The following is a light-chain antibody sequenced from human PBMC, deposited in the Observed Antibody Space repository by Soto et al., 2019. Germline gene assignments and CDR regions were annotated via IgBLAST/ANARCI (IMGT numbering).Light chain of an antibody. CDR2: GAS. CDR1: QSVSSSY. CDR3: QQYYNWPPIT. Sequence: ELVLPPSPGTLSLSPGARGTLSCRASQSVSSSYLAWYQQKPGQAPRLLIYGASTRATGISARFSGSGSGTEFTLTISSLQSEDFAVYYCQQYYNWPPITFGQGTRLEIK. V-gene: IGKV3-15*01. J-gene: IGKJ5*01.